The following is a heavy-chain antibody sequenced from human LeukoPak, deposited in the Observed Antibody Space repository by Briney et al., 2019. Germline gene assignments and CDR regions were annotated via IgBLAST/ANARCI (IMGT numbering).Heavy chain of an antibody. V-gene: IGHV1-69*13. CDR2: IIPIFGTA. J-gene: IGHJ3*02. Sequence: SVKVSCKASGGTFSSYAISWVRQAPGQGLEWMGGIIPIFGTANYAQKFQGRVTITADGSTSTAYMELSSLRSEDTAVYYCAREYYDSSNAFDIWGQGTMVTVSS. D-gene: IGHD3-22*01. CDR3: AREYYDSSNAFDI. CDR1: GGTFSSYA.